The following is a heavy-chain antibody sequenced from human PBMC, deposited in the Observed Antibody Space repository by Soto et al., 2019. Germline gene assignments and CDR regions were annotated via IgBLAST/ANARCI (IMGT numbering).Heavy chain of an antibody. CDR3: ARSYNWNYWFDP. V-gene: IGHV3-21*01. D-gene: IGHD1-7*01. J-gene: IGHJ5*02. CDR1: GFTFSSYS. Sequence: GGSLRLSCAASGFTFSSYSMNWVRQAPGKGLEWVSSISSSSSYIYYADSVKGRFTISRDNAKNSLYLQMNSLRAEDTAVYYCARSYNWNYWFDPWGQGTLVTVSS. CDR2: ISSSSSYI.